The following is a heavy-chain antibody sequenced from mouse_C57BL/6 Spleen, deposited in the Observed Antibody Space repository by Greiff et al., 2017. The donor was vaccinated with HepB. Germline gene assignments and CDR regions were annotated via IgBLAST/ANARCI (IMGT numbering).Heavy chain of an antibody. CDR2: IHPNSGST. CDR1: GYTFTSYW. Sequence: VKLKQPGAELVKPGASVKLSCKASGYTFTSYWMHWVKQRPGQGLEWIGMIHPNSGSTNYNEKFKSKATLTVDKSSSTAYMQLSSLTSEDSAVYYCARRADGPTFDYWGQGTTLTVSS. V-gene: IGHV1-64*01. CDR3: ARRADGPTFDY. D-gene: IGHD2-10*01. J-gene: IGHJ2*01.